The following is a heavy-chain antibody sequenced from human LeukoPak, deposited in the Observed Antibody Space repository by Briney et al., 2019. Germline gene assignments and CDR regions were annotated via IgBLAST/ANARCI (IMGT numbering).Heavy chain of an antibody. V-gene: IGHV3-21*01. CDR3: ARVGSGTVLFDS. CDR2: ISSSSSYI. J-gene: IGHJ4*02. CDR1: GFTFSSYS. D-gene: IGHD2-15*01. Sequence: GGSLRLSCAASGFTFSSYSMNWVRQAPGKGLEWVSSISSSSSYIYYADSVKGRFTISRDNAKNSLYLQTNSLRAEDTAVYYCARVGSGTVLFDSWGQGTLVTVSS.